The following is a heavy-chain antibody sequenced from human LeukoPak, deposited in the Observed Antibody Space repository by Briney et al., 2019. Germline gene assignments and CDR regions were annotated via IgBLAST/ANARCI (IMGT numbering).Heavy chain of an antibody. CDR3: AKKRITMIFDAFDI. Sequence: GGSLRLSCAPSGFPFSSYGMSWVRQAPGKRREWVSASSGSGGSTYYADSVKGRFTISRDNSKNTLYLQRNSLRAEVTAVYYCAKKRITMIFDAFDIWGQGTMVTVSS. J-gene: IGHJ3*02. CDR1: GFPFSSYG. V-gene: IGHV3-23*01. D-gene: IGHD3-22*01. CDR2: SSGSGGST.